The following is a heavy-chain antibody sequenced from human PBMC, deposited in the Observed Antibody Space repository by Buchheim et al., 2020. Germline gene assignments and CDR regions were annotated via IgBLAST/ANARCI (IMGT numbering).Heavy chain of an antibody. V-gene: IGHV4-39*02. CDR1: GGSLKTNNNF. CDR3: SATREANHDYGVGV. J-gene: IGHJ6*02. D-gene: IGHD1-14*01. Sequence: QVQLQESGPGLVKPSETLSLTCTVYGGSLKTNNNFWGWIRQSPGQGLDWIGSINYSGSAYSNPSLKSRITISVDTSKNHFSLKPSTVTAADTAVEYCSATREANHDYGVGVWGPGT. CDR2: INYSGSA.